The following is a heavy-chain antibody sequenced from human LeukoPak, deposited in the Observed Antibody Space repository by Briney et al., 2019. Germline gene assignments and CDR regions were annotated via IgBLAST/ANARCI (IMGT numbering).Heavy chain of an antibody. CDR3: ARDEDTSALSEY. CDR2: ISNNGGRT. CDR1: GFSFSSNT. J-gene: IGHJ4*02. Sequence: GGSLRLSCAGSGFSFSSNTMSWVRQAPGRGLEWVSAISNNGGRTDYADSVKGRFTISRDNSKSTLYLHMDSLRAEDTAVYYCARDEDTSALSEYWGQGTLITVSS. D-gene: IGHD2/OR15-2a*01. V-gene: IGHV3-23*01.